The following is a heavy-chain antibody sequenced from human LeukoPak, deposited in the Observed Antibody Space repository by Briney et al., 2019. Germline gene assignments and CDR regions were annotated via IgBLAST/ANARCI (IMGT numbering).Heavy chain of an antibody. CDR3: AKHYAYYDILTGSDY. V-gene: IGHV3-23*01. D-gene: IGHD3-9*01. Sequence: GGSLRLPCAASGFTFSGYAMSWVRQAPGKGLEWVSAISGSGGSTYYADSVKGRFTISRDNSKNTLYLQMNSLRAEDTAVYYCAKHYAYYDILTGSDYWGQGTLVTVSS. CDR2: ISGSGGST. CDR1: GFTFSGYA. J-gene: IGHJ4*02.